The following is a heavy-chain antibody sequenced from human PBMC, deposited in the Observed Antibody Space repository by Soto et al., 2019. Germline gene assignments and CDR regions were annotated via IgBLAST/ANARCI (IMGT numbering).Heavy chain of an antibody. Sequence: ASVKVSCKASGYTFTSYGISWARQAPGQGLEWMGWISAYNGNTNYAQKLQGRVTMTTNTSTSTAYMELSSLRSEDTAVYYCASAYPSFDDWGQGTLGTVSS. J-gene: IGHJ4*02. CDR3: ASAYPSFDD. CDR2: ISAYNGNT. D-gene: IGHD2-2*01. CDR1: GYTFTSYG. V-gene: IGHV1-18*01.